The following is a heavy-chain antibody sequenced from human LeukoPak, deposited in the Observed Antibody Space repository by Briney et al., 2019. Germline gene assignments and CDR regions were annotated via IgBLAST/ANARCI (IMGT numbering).Heavy chain of an antibody. CDR1: GFTFSSYA. CDR3: AKLSGWVNYYYYGMDV. J-gene: IGHJ6*02. CDR2: ISGSGGST. Sequence: GGSLRLSCAASGFTFSSYAMSWVRQAPGKGLEWVSAISGSGGSTYYADSVKGRFTISRDNSKNTLYLQMNSLRAEDTAVYYCAKLSGWVNYYYYGMDVWGQGTTVTVPS. D-gene: IGHD6-19*01. V-gene: IGHV3-23*01.